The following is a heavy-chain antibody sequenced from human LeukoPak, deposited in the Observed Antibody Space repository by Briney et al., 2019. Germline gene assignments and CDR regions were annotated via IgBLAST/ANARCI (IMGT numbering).Heavy chain of an antibody. CDR2: MNPNSGNI. V-gene: IGHV1-8*03. J-gene: IGHJ4*02. CDR1: GYTFTSYD. D-gene: IGHD3-10*01. CDR3: ARSSPVLRFGPVD. Sequence: ASVKVSCKASGYTFTSYDINWVRQATGQGLEWMGWMNPNSGNIGYAQKFQGRVTITRNTSISTAYMELSSLRSEDTAVYYCARSSPVLRFGPVDWGQGTLVTVSS.